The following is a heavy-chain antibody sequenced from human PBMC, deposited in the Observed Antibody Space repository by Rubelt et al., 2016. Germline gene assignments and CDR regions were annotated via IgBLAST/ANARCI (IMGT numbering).Heavy chain of an antibody. D-gene: IGHD3-16*01. CDR2: INTASDNI. J-gene: IGHJ4*02. CDR1: GFTFSSYA. CDR3: ARDHNWGFDY. V-gene: IGHV3-48*04. Sequence: VQLVESGGGVVQPGGSLRLSCVASGFTFSSYAMNWVRQAPGKGLEWVSHINTASDNIDYADSVRGRFTISRDNAENSLYLQMNSLGAEDTAVYFCARDHNWGFDYWGQGILVTVSS.